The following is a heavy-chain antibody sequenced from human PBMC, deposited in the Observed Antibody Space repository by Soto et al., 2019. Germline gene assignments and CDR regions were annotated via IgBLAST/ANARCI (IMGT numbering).Heavy chain of an antibody. D-gene: IGHD3-3*01. Sequence: SETLSLTCTVSGGSVSGYYWSWIRQPPGKGLEWIGYIYYRGNTIYSPSLDRRVTLSVDTAKNQVSLKLTSVTPAADTAVFYCARHPTIARFENGLDVWGQGTMVTVSS. CDR3: ARHPTIARFENGLDV. CDR1: GGSVSGYY. J-gene: IGHJ6*02. V-gene: IGHV4-59*08. CDR2: IYYRGNT.